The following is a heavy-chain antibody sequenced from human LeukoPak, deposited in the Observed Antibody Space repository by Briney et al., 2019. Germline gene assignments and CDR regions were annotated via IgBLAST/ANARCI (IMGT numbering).Heavy chain of an antibody. CDR1: GGSLSSGDYY. Sequence: SETLSLTCTVSGGSLSSGDYYWSWIRQPPGKVPEWIGYIYYSGSTYYNPSLKSRVTISVDTSKNQFSLKLSSVTAADTAVYFCARSGSCSSTSCQWFGYWGQGTLVTVSS. CDR3: ARSGSCSSTSCQWFGY. J-gene: IGHJ4*02. CDR2: IYYSGST. D-gene: IGHD2-2*01. V-gene: IGHV4-30-4*01.